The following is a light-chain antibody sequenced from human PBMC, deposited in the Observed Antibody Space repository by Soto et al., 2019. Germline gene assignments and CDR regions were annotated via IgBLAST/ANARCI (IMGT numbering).Light chain of an antibody. CDR1: QSVSSN. CDR2: GAS. Sequence: EIVMTQSPATLSVSPGERATLSCRASQSVSSNLAWYQQKPGQAPRLLIYGASTRATGIPARFSGSGSGTEFTLTISSLQSEYFAVYYCQQYNNCPPPLTFGGGTKVEIK. CDR3: QQYNNCPPPLT. V-gene: IGKV3-15*01. J-gene: IGKJ4*01.